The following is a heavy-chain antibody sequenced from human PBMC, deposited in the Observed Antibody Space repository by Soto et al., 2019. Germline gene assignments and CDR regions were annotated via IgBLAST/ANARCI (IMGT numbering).Heavy chain of an antibody. CDR2: IYHSGST. J-gene: IGHJ4*02. CDR3: ARWARGYSGYRGIYYFDY. Sequence: SETLSLTCAVSGGSISSSNWWSWVRQPPGKGLEWIGEIYHSGSTNYNPSLKSRVTISVGKSKNQFSLKLSSVTAADTAVYYCARWARGYSGYRGIYYFDYWGQGTLVTVSS. CDR1: GGSISSSNW. D-gene: IGHD5-12*01. V-gene: IGHV4-4*02.